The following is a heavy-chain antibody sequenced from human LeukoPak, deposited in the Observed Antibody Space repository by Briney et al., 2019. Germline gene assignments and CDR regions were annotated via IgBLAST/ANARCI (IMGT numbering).Heavy chain of an antibody. CDR3: ARDRVGGDLTGVSLY. CDR2: ISVYNGNT. D-gene: IGHD4-17*01. CDR1: GYPFDNFG. J-gene: IGHJ4*01. V-gene: IGHV1-18*01. Sequence: AAVKVSCKASGYPFDNFGLTWVRQAPGQGLEWMGWISVYNGNTHYAQKFRGRLTLTTETSTSTAYLELRSLKSDDTAVYYCARDRVGGDLTGVSLYWGQGTLVTVSS.